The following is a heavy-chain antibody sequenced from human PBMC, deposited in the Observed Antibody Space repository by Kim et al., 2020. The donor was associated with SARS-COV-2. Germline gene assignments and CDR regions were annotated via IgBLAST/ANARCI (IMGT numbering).Heavy chain of an antibody. D-gene: IGHD3-10*01. V-gene: IGHV3-21*01. CDR1: GFTFSSYS. Sequence: GGSLRLSCAASGFTFSSYSMNWVRQAPGKGLEWVSSISSSSSYIYYADSVKGRFTISRDNAKNSLYLQMNSLRAEDTAVYYCARKFYITMVRGENWYFDLWGRGTLVTVSS. CDR2: ISSSSSYI. CDR3: ARKFYITMVRGENWYFDL. J-gene: IGHJ2*01.